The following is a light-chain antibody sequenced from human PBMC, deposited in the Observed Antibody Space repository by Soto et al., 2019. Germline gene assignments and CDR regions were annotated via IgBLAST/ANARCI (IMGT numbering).Light chain of an antibody. CDR1: QSVSSSQ. J-gene: IGKJ1*01. V-gene: IGKV3-20*01. Sequence: EIVLTQSPGTLSLSPGEGATLSCRAGQSVSSSQLAWYQQKPGRAPRLLVYGASSRATGIPERFSGSVSETDFTLSISRLEPEDFAVYYCHQYGSSPRTFGQRTKVDIK. CDR2: GAS. CDR3: HQYGSSPRT.